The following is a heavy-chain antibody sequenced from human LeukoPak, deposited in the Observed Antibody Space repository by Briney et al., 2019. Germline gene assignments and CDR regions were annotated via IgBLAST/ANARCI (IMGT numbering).Heavy chain of an antibody. CDR2: ITPSSGST. Sequence: ASVKVSCKASGYTFTSYYMHWVRQAPGQGLEWMGIITPSSGSTKYAQKFQGRVTMTRDTSMSTVYMELSSLRSEDTAVYYCARVTPGEQQLVLDYYYMDVWGKGTTVTVSS. CDR3: ARVTPGEQQLVLDYYYMDV. V-gene: IGHV1-46*01. D-gene: IGHD6-13*01. CDR1: GYTFTSYY. J-gene: IGHJ6*03.